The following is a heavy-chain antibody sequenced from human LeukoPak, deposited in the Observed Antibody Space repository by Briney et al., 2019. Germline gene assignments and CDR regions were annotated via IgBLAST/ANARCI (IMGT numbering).Heavy chain of an antibody. V-gene: IGHV3-30*03. D-gene: IGHD3-3*01. CDR3: ARESRPIKLRPSVGYGMDV. CDR2: ISYDGSNK. CDR1: GFTFSRYG. Sequence: PGGSLRLSCAASGFTFSRYGMHGVRQAPPKGRDWGAVISYDGSNKYYADSVKGRFTISRDNSKITLYLQMNSLSAEDTAVYYCARESRPIKLRPSVGYGMDVWGNGIMVTVSS. J-gene: IGHJ6*04.